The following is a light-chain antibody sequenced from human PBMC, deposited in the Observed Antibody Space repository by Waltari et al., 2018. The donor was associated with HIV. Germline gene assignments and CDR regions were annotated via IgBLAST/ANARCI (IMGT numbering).Light chain of an antibody. CDR1: IGDVGGYDY. Sequence: QSALTQPPSASGSPGQSLTIPCTGTIGDVGGYDYFPWYQQHPGKAPKLLIYEVSQRPSGVPDRFSGSKSGNTASLTVSGLQAEDEADYHCMSYTGHNRWVFGGGTKLTVL. CDR2: EVS. CDR3: MSYTGHNRWV. J-gene: IGLJ3*02. V-gene: IGLV2-8*01.